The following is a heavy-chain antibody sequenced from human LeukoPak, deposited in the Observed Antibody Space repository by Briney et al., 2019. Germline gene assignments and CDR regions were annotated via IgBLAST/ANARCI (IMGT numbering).Heavy chain of an antibody. CDR2: ITSHSTYI. D-gene: IGHD3-16*01. CDR1: GFTFNNYS. V-gene: IGHV3-21*01. CDR3: ARDPWGFDL. J-gene: IGHJ4*02. Sequence: GGSLRLSCAASGFTFNNYSIHWVRQAPGKGREWVSSITSHSTYISYGDSVKGRFTISRDNSKNSLYLHMNSLKVEHTAVYYCARDPWGFDLWGQGTLVTVSS.